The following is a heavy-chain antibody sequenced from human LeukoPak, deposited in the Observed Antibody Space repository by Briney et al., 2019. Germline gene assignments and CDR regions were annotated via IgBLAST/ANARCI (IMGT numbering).Heavy chain of an antibody. V-gene: IGHV1-2*02. CDR3: ARDASVVNAFDI. D-gene: IGHD4-23*01. CDR1: GYTFNGYY. CDR2: IYPNSGGI. J-gene: IGHJ3*02. Sequence: GASVKVSCKASGYTFNGYYMHWVRQAPGQGLEWMGWIYPNSGGIYYAQKFRGRVTMTSDTSISTAYMELSRLRSDDTAVYYCARDASVVNAFDIWGQGTMVTVSS.